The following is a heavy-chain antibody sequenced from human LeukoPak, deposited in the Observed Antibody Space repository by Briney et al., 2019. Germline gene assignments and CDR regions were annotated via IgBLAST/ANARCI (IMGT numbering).Heavy chain of an antibody. D-gene: IGHD3-3*01. V-gene: IGHV3-74*01. CDR1: GFDFSSNW. J-gene: IGHJ4*02. CDR3: AKDHYWSIDY. CDR2: IKGDGIST. Sequence: GGSLRLSCAASGFDFSSNWMHWVRHAPGQGLVWVPRIKGDGISTNYADSVKGRFTISRDIAKNTLYLQMNSLRAEDTGVYYCAKDHYWSIDYWGRGTLVTVSS.